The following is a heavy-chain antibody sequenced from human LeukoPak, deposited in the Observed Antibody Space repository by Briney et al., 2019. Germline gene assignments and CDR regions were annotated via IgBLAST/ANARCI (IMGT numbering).Heavy chain of an antibody. D-gene: IGHD6-13*01. CDR2: ITGSGDYT. Sequence: PGGSLRLSCAGSGFTFSTYAMSWVRQAPGKGLEWVSAITGSGDYTYYTDSAKGRFTVSRDNSKNTLYLQMNSLRAEDTAVYYCAKGVAAAATWFDPWGQGTLVTVSS. J-gene: IGHJ5*02. V-gene: IGHV3-23*01. CDR1: GFTFSTYA. CDR3: AKGVAAAATWFDP.